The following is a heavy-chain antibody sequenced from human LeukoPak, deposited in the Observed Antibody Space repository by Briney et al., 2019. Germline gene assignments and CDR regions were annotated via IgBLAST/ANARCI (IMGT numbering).Heavy chain of an antibody. CDR1: GFTFSSYD. CDR2: IGTAGDT. CDR3: ARAVPSLLWFVELDAFDI. J-gene: IGHJ3*02. Sequence: GGSLRLSCAASGFTFSSYDMHWVRQATGKGLEWVSAIGTAGDTYYPGSVKGRFTISRENAKNCLYLQMNSLRAGDTAVYYCARAVPSLLWFVELDAFDIWGQGTTVTVSS. V-gene: IGHV3-13*01. D-gene: IGHD3-10*01.